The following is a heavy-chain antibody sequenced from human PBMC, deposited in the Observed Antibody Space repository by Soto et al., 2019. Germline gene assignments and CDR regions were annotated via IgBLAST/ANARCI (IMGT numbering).Heavy chain of an antibody. CDR2: IWYDGSNK. CDR1: GFTFSSYG. J-gene: IGHJ1*01. CDR3: ARVIDCSGGSCYSYFQH. D-gene: IGHD2-15*01. Sequence: GGSLRLSCAASGFTFSSYGMRWVRQAPGKGLEWVAVIWYDGSNKYYADSVKGRFTISRDNSKNTLYLQMNSLRAEDTAVYYCARVIDCSGGSCYSYFQHWGQGTLVTVSS. V-gene: IGHV3-33*01.